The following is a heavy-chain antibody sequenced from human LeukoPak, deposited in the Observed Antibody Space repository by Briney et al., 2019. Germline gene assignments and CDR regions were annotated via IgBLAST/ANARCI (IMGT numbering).Heavy chain of an antibody. CDR1: GFTFSSYW. Sequence: GGSLRLSCAASGFTFSSYWMSWVRQAPGKGLEWVANIKQDGSEKYYVDSVKGRFTISRDNAKNSLYLQMNSLRAEDTAVYYCARPILAAAGTWGNYWGQGTLVTVSS. CDR3: ARPILAAAGTWGNY. D-gene: IGHD6-13*01. J-gene: IGHJ4*02. CDR2: IKQDGSEK. V-gene: IGHV3-7*01.